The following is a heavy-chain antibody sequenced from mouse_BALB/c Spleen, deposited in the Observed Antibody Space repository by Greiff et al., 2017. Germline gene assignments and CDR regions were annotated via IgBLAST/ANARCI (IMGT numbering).Heavy chain of an antibody. CDR3: TRPIYDGYYWFAY. V-gene: IGHV1S81*02. CDR2: INPSNGGT. J-gene: IGHJ3*01. CDR1: GYTFTSYY. D-gene: IGHD2-3*01. Sequence: VQLQQSGAELVKPGASVKLSCKASGYTFTSYYMYWVKQRPGQGLEWIGEINPSNGGTNFNEKFKSKATLTVDKSSSTAYMQLSSLTSEDSAVYYCTRPIYDGYYWFAYWGQGTLVTVSA.